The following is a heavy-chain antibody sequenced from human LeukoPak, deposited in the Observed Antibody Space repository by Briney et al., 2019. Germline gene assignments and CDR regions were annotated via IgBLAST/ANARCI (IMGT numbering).Heavy chain of an antibody. CDR3: ARGPNYGGNSKDFDY. V-gene: IGHV4-34*01. J-gene: IGHJ4*02. D-gene: IGHD4-23*01. Sequence: SETLSLTCIVSGGSINSYYWNWIRQPPGKGLEWIGEINHSGSTNYNPSLKSRVTISVDTSKNQFSLKLSSVTAADTAVYYCARGPNYGGNSKDFDYWGQGTLVTVSS. CDR1: GGSINSYY. CDR2: INHSGST.